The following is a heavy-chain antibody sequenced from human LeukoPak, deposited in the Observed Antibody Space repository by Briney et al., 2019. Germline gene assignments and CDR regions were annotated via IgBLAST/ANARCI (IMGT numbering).Heavy chain of an antibody. J-gene: IGHJ6*03. CDR3: ARGPIIDIVVIPAAADYYHMDV. CDR1: GYTLTSYG. CDR2: ISAYNGNT. Sequence: GASVKVSCKASGYTLTSYGISWVRQAPGQGLEWMGWISAYNGNTRYAQKLQGRVTMTTDSSTSTAYMELRSLRSDDTAVYHCARGPIIDIVVIPAAADYYHMDVWGKGTTVTVSS. V-gene: IGHV1-18*01. D-gene: IGHD2-2*01.